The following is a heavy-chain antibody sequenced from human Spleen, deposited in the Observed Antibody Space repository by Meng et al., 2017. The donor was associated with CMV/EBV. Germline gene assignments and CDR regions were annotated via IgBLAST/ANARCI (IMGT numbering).Heavy chain of an antibody. J-gene: IGHJ4*02. CDR1: GFSFSGHW. D-gene: IGHD2-2*01. CDR3: ARGCSSTSCYRSPPDY. CDR2: ITSDGSST. V-gene: IGHV3-74*01. Sequence: GGSLRLSCAASGFSFSGHWMHWVRQAPGKGLVWVSRITSDGSSTRYADSVKGRFTISRDNSRNTLYLQMDSLTAEDTAVYYCARGCSSTSCYRSPPDYWGQGTLVTVSS.